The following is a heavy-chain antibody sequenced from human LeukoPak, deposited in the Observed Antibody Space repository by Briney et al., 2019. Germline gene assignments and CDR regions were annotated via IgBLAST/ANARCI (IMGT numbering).Heavy chain of an antibody. CDR2: FDPEDGET. J-gene: IGHJ3*02. CDR1: GYTLTELS. V-gene: IGHV1-24*01. D-gene: IGHD2-15*01. Sequence: ASVKVSCKVSGYTLTELSMHWVRQAPGKGLEWMGGFDPEDGETIYAQKFQGRVTMTEDTSTDTAYMELSSLRSEDTAVYYCATVWGDIVVVAFPYAFDIWGQGTMVTVSS. CDR3: ATVWGDIVVVAFPYAFDI.